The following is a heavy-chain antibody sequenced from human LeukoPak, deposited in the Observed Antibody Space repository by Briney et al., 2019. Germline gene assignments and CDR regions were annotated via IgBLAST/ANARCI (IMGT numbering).Heavy chain of an antibody. CDR1: GGSISSYY. CDR2: IYTSGST. V-gene: IGHV4-4*07. Sequence: SETLSLTCTVSGGSISSYYRSWIRQPAGKGLEWIGRIYTSGSTNYNPSLKSRVTISVDTSKDQFSLKLSSVTAADTAVYYCARASSRWFGEFPHNWFDPWGQGTLVTVSS. CDR3: ARASSRWFGEFPHNWFDP. J-gene: IGHJ5*02. D-gene: IGHD3-10*01.